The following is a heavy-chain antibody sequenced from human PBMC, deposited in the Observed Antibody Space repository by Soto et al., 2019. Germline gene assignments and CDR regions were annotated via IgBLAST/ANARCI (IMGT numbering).Heavy chain of an antibody. J-gene: IGHJ4*02. V-gene: IGHV3-23*01. CDR1: GFTFSNYA. D-gene: IGHD3-10*01. CDR3: AKGAYGAGSYDS. CDR2: ISGSGDST. Sequence: EVHLLESGGGLEQPGWSLRLSCAASGFTFSNYAMTWVRQAPGKGLEWVSGISGSGDSTYSADSVKGRFSITRDNSKNTLYVQMDSLRAEDTAVYYCAKGAYGAGSYDSWGQGTLVTVSS.